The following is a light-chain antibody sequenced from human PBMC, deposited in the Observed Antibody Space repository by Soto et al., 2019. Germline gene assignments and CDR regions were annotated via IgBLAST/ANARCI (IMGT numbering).Light chain of an antibody. J-gene: IGLJ1*01. V-gene: IGLV2-14*01. Sequence: QSVLTQPASVSGSPGQSITISCTGTSSDVGGYNYVSWYQQHPGKAPKLIIFEVSHRPSGVSNRFSGSKSGKTASLTISGLQAEDEADYYCSSYISSSTLDGFGTGTKVTVL. CDR1: SSDVGGYNY. CDR3: SSYISSSTLDG. CDR2: EVS.